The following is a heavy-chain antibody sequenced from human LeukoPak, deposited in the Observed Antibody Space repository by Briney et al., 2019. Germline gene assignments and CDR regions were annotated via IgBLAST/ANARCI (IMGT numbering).Heavy chain of an antibody. CDR3: AAYYGSGNDLDY. Sequence: ASVKVSCKVSGYTLTELSMHWVRQAPGKGLEWMGGFDPEGGETIYAQKFQGRVTMTEDTSTDTAYMELSSLRSEDTAVYYCAAYYGSGNDLDYWGQGTLVTVSS. V-gene: IGHV1-24*01. D-gene: IGHD3-10*01. CDR2: FDPEGGET. J-gene: IGHJ4*02. CDR1: GYTLTELS.